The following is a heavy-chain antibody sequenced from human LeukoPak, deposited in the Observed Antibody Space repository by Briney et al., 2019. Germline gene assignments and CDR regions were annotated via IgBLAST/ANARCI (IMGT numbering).Heavy chain of an antibody. CDR3: AREGGDYYDSSGYYDY. Sequence: PSETLSLTCAVYGGSFSGYYWSWIRQPPGKGLEWIGEINHSGSTNYNPSLKSRVTISVDTSKNQFSLKLSSVTAADTAVYYCAREGGDYYDSSGYYDYWGQGTLVTVSS. J-gene: IGHJ4*02. V-gene: IGHV4-34*01. D-gene: IGHD3-22*01. CDR2: INHSGST. CDR1: GGSFSGYY.